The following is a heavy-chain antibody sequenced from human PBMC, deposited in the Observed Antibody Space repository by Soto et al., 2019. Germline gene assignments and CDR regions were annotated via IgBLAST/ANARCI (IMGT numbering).Heavy chain of an antibody. CDR3: TRYYYESSGYYVY. J-gene: IGHJ4*02. Sequence: GGSLRLSCTGSGFTFGSYALSWVRQAPGKGLEWVGVIRSEANGGTTDYAASVKGRITISRDDSKSIAYMEINSLQTEDTAVYYCTRYYYESSGYYVYWGQGALVTISS. D-gene: IGHD3-22*01. V-gene: IGHV3-49*04. CDR1: GFTFGSYA. CDR2: IRSEANGGTT.